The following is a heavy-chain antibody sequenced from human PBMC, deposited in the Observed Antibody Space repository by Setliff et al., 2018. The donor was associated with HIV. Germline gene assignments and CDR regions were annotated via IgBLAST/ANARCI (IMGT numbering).Heavy chain of an antibody. V-gene: IGHV4-39*01. CDR2: INYSGNT. Sequence: SETLSLTCTVSGGSISSGDYYWGWIRQPPGKGLEWIASINYSGNTYHNPSLKTRVTISVDTSKSQFSLKLNSVTAADTGVYYCARLFQWMSYSFDIWGQGTVVTVSS. D-gene: IGHD5-12*01. CDR3: ARLFQWMSYSFDI. J-gene: IGHJ3*02. CDR1: GGSISSGDYY.